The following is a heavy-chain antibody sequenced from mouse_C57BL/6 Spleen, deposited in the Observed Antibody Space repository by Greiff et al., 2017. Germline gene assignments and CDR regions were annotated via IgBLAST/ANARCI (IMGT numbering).Heavy chain of an antibody. CDR1: GYTFTSYW. Sequence: QVQLQQPGAELVRPGSSVKMSCKASGYTFTSYWMHWVKQRPGQGLEWIGAIYPADSDTNYNQKFKGKATLTVDTSSSTAYMQLSSLTAEDSAVYYCARGYYGYFDFDYWGQGTTLTVA. CDR2: IYPADSDT. D-gene: IGHD2-3*01. J-gene: IGHJ2*01. V-gene: IGHV1-59*01. CDR3: ARGYYGYFDFDY.